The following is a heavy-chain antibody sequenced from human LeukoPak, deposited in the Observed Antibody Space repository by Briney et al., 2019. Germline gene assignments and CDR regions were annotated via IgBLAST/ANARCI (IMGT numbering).Heavy chain of an antibody. V-gene: IGHV4-59*01. CDR2: IYYSGST. D-gene: IGHD6-19*01. CDR3: ARDGGLSRGGQPLTFAY. Sequence: SETLSLTCTVSGGSISSYYWSWIRQPPGKGLEWIGYIYYSGSTNYNPSLKSRVTISVDTSKNQFSLKLSSVTAADTAVYYCARDGGLSRGGQPLTFAYWGQGTLVTASS. CDR1: GGSISSYY. J-gene: IGHJ4*02.